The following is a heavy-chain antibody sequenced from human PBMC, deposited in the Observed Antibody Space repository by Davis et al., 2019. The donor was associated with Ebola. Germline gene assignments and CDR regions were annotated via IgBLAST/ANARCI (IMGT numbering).Heavy chain of an antibody. J-gene: IGHJ4*02. V-gene: IGHV3-33*01. CDR1: GFTFSSYG. Sequence: GESLKISCAASGFTFSSYGMHWVRQAPGKGLEWVAVIWYDGSNKYYADSVKGRFTISRDNSKNTLYLQMNSLRAEDTAVYYCARGASSGWSVDYWGQGTLVTVSS. D-gene: IGHD6-19*01. CDR2: IWYDGSNK. CDR3: ARGASSGWSVDY.